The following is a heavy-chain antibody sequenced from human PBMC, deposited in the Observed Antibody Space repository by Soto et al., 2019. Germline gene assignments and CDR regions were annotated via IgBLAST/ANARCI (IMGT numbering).Heavy chain of an antibody. CDR2: VSGYNANT. V-gene: IGHV1-18*04. CDR3: ASWAGQVRGFGGPFDY. Sequence: GASVKVSCKAFGYTFSSHGVSWVRRAPGQGLEWMGWVSGYNANTNYAQNLQGRVTMTTDTSTNTAYMELRSLRSDDTAVYYCASWAGQVRGFGGPFDYWGQGTLVTVSS. J-gene: IGHJ4*02. D-gene: IGHD2-15*01. CDR1: GYTFSSHG.